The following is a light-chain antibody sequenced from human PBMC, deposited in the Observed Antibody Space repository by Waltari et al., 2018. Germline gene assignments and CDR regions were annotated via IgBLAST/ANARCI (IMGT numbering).Light chain of an antibody. CDR3: QHYLRLPVT. CDR1: QSVSRA. CDR2: GAS. Sequence: EIVLTQSPGTLSLSLGERANVSCRASQSVSRALVWYQQKPGQAPRLLIYGASTRATGIPDRFSGSGSGTDFSLTISRLEPDDFAVYYCQHYLRLPVTFGQGTTVEI. J-gene: IGKJ1*01. V-gene: IGKV3-20*01.